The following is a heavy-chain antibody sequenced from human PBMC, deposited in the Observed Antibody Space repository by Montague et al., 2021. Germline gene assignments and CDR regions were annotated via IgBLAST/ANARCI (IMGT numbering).Heavy chain of an antibody. CDR2: IYSSGNT. Sequence: SETLSLTCTVYGDSMNTYKWNWIRQPSGKGLEWIGYIYSSGNTNYNPSLKSRVTISVDTSRNQFSLEVSSVTAADTAMYYCAREWSGFDFWGHGTMVTVSS. V-gene: IGHV4-59*01. J-gene: IGHJ3*01. CDR3: AREWSGFDF. CDR1: GDSMNTYK. D-gene: IGHD1-26*01.